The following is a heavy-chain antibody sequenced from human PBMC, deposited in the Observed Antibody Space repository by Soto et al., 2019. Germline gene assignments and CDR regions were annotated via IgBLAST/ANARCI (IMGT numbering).Heavy chain of an antibody. CDR1: GFTFSSYG. CDR2: ISYDGSNK. J-gene: IGHJ4*02. D-gene: IGHD3-3*01. CDR3: AKAIFGVDHY. Sequence: PGGSLRLSCAASGFTFSSYGTHWVRQAPGKGLEWVAVISYDGSNKYYADSVKGRFTISRDNSKNTLYLQMNSLRAEDTAVYYCAKAIFGVDHYWGQGTLVTVSS. V-gene: IGHV3-30*18.